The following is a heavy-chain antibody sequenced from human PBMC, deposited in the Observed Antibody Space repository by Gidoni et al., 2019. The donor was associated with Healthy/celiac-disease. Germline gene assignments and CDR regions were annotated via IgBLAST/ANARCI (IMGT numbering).Heavy chain of an antibody. CDR2: ISWNSGSI. J-gene: IGHJ6*02. Sequence: EVQLVESGGGLVQPGRSLRLSCAAAGFTCVDYAMHWVRQAPGKGLEWVSGISWNSGSIGYADSVKGRFTISRDNAKNSLYLQMNSLRAEDTALYYCAKDIVGGYSYGMDVWGQGTTVTVSS. CDR3: AKDIVGGYSYGMDV. V-gene: IGHV3-9*01. D-gene: IGHD5-18*01. CDR1: GFTCVDYA.